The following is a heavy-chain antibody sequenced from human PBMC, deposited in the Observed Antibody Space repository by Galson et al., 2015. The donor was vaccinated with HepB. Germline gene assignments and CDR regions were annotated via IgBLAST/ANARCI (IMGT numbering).Heavy chain of an antibody. CDR3: ARAPKAILSGSYGY. CDR1: GYTFTSYG. CDR2: ISAYNGNT. D-gene: IGHD1-26*01. J-gene: IGHJ4*02. Sequence: SVKVSCKASGYTFTSYGISWVRQAPGQGLEWMGWISAYNGNTNYAQKLQGRVTMTTDTSTSTAYMELRSLRSDDTAVYYCARAPKAILSGSYGYWGQGTLVTVSS. V-gene: IGHV1-18*01.